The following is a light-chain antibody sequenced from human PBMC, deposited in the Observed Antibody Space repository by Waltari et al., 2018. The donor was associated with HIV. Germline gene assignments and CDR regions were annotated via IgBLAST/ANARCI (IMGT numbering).Light chain of an antibody. J-gene: IGLJ2*01. CDR3: QVWDSNSAHMI. CDR1: NIGSKS. Sequence: SYVVTQTPSMSLAPGQPAGITCGGANIGSKSVHWYQQKPGQAPVLVIYYDNARPSGIPERFSGSSSGDTATLTINRVEAGDEADYYCQVWDSNSAHMIFGGGTKLTVL. CDR2: YDN. V-gene: IGLV3-21*04.